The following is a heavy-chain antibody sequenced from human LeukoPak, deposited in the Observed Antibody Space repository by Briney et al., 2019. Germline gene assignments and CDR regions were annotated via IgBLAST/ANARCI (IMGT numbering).Heavy chain of an antibody. J-gene: IGHJ5*02. V-gene: IGHV3-23*01. CDR1: GFSFRDYA. CDR3: AKDWAITIRGWFDG. Sequence: GGSLRLSCAASGFSFRDYAMHWVRQPPGKGLEWVSGISGSGGSTFYPDSVKGRFTISRDNSRDTVYLEVNSLRAEYTAVYYCAKDWAITIRGWFDGWGQGTLITVSS. D-gene: IGHD1-14*01. CDR2: ISGSGGST.